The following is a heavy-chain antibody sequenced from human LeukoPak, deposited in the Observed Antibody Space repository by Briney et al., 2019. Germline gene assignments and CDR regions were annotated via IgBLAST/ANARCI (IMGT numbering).Heavy chain of an antibody. J-gene: IGHJ3*02. Sequence: PGGSLRLSCAASGFTFSSYSMNWVRQAPGKGLEWVSSISSSSSYIYYADSVKGRFTISRDNAKNSLYLQMNSLRAEDTAVYYCAYSSSSLDAFDIWGQGTMVTVSS. V-gene: IGHV3-21*01. D-gene: IGHD6-6*01. CDR1: GFTFSSYS. CDR3: AYSSSSLDAFDI. CDR2: ISSSSSYI.